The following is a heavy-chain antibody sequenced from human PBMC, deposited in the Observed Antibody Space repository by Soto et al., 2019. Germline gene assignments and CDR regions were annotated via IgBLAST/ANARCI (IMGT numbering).Heavy chain of an antibody. D-gene: IGHD5-12*01. Sequence: SETLSLTCTVSGGSISSYYWSWIRQPPGKGLEWIGYIYYSGSTNYNPSLKSRVTISVDTSKNQFSLKLSSVTAADTAVYYCARKDSGYDSNYMDVWGKGTTVTVSS. CDR2: IYYSGST. CDR3: ARKDSGYDSNYMDV. CDR1: GGSISSYY. V-gene: IGHV4-59*08. J-gene: IGHJ6*03.